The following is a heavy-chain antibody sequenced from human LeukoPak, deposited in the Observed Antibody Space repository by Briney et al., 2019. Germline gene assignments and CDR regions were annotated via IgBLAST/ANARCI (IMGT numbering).Heavy chain of an antibody. CDR1: GYTFSNYF. CDR2: IIPILGIA. D-gene: IGHD2-15*01. Sequence: GASVKVSCKASGYTFSNYFMHWVRQAPGQGLEWMGRIIPILGIANYAQKFQGRVTITADKSTSTAYMELSSLRSEDTAVYYCASGDCSGGSCYSGHNWFDPWGQGTLVTVSS. V-gene: IGHV1-69*02. CDR3: ASGDCSGGSCYSGHNWFDP. J-gene: IGHJ5*02.